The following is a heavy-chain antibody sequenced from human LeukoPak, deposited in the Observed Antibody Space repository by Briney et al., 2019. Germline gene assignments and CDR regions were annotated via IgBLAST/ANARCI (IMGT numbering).Heavy chain of an antibody. CDR2: ISGSGDTT. D-gene: IGHD3-10*01. CDR3: AKDHNYASGSSYLVGPHYYYMDV. J-gene: IGHJ6*03. Sequence: GGSLRLSCAASGFTFDYYAINWVRQAPGKGLEWVSAISGSGDTTYYADSVKGRFTISRDNSRNTLYLEIHSLRAEDAAVYNCAKDHNYASGSSYLVGPHYYYMDVWGKGTTVTISS. CDR1: GFTFDYYA. V-gene: IGHV3-23*01.